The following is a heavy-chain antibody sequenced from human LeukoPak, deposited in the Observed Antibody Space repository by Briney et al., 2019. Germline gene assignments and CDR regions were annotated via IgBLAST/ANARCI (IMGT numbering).Heavy chain of an antibody. CDR2: NHRSGSS. CDR1: DGSISSYY. V-gene: IGHV4-4*09. CDR3: ARLGSYSDH. J-gene: IGHJ4*02. Sequence: SETLSLTCRVSDGSISSYYWSWIRQPPGKGLEWIGYNHRSGSSHYNPSLKRRLTTSLDASKNQFSLKLSSGPAADTAVYYCARLGSYSDHWGQGTLVTVSS. D-gene: IGHD1-26*01.